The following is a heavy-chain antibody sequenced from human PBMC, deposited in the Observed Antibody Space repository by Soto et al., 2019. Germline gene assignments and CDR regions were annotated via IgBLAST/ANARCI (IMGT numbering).Heavy chain of an antibody. CDR1: GYTFTSSD. J-gene: IGHJ6*01. Sequence: SVKVSCKASGYTFTSSDIDWVRQATGQGLERMGWMNPNSGNTVYVQKFQGRVTMTRNTSISTAYMELSSLRSEDTAVYYCARGVPRTTLTRSTPYYYGRDVW. V-gene: IGHV1-8*01. CDR2: MNPNSGNT. D-gene: IGHD4-17*01. CDR3: ARGVPRTTLTRSTPYYYGRDV.